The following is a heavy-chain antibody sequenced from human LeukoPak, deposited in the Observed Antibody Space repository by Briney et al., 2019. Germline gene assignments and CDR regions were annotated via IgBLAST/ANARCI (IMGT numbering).Heavy chain of an antibody. J-gene: IGHJ4*02. CDR1: GGSFSGYY. D-gene: IGHD6-19*01. Sequence: PSETLSLTCAVYGGSFSGYYWSWIRQPPGKGLEWIGEIYHSGSTNYNPSLKSRVTISVDKSKNQFSLKLSSVTAADTAVYYCARASGWYFAIDYWGQGTLVTVSS. V-gene: IGHV4-34*01. CDR2: IYHSGST. CDR3: ARASGWYFAIDY.